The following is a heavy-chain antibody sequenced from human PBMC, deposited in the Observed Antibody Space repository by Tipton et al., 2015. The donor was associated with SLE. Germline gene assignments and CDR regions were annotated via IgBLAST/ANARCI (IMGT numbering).Heavy chain of an antibody. CDR3: ARSIYGFWSGLDS. D-gene: IGHD3-3*01. J-gene: IGHJ4*02. CDR2: IYYSGRT. V-gene: IGHV4-59*01. Sequence: GLVKPSETLSLTCAVSGGSISNNYWSWIRQPPGKGLEWIGYIYYSGRTNYNPSLKSRVTISVDTSKNQFSLKVSSVTAADTAVYYCARSIYGFWSGLDSWGQGTLVTVSS. CDR1: GGSISNNY.